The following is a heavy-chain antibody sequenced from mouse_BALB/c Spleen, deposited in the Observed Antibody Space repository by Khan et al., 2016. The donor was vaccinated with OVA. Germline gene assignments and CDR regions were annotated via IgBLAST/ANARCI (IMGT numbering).Heavy chain of an antibody. CDR2: IWSGGST. CDR1: GFSLTSYG. Sequence: QMQLEESGPDLVQPSQSLSITCTVSGFSLTSYGVHWVRQSPGKGLEWLGVIWSGGSTDCNAAFISRLSISKDNSKSQVFFKMNSLQANDTAIYYCARNYDYDEGLAYWGQGTLVTVSA. V-gene: IGHV2-2*02. J-gene: IGHJ3*01. D-gene: IGHD2-4*01. CDR3: ARNYDYDEGLAY.